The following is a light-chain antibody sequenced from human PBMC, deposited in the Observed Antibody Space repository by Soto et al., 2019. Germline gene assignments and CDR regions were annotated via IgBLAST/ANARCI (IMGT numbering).Light chain of an antibody. Sequence: QSVLTQPPSASGTPGQRVTISCSGSSPNIGSNTVNWYQQLPGTAPKLLMYSNNQRPSGVPDRFSGSKSGTSASLAISGLQSEDEADYYCAAWDDSLNGLVFGGGTKVTVL. CDR1: SPNIGSNT. CDR2: SNN. CDR3: AAWDDSLNGLV. V-gene: IGLV1-44*01. J-gene: IGLJ2*01.